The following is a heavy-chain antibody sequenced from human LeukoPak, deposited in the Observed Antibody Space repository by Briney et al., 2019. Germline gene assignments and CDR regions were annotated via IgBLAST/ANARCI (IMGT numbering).Heavy chain of an antibody. CDR1: GYSISNDYY. Sequence: SETLSLTCVVSGYSISNDYYWGWIRQPPGGGLEWIGSISHSGSTYYNPSLKSRVTVSADTSRNQFSLQLSSVAAADTAVYYCATEGGQWLVRTWGQGTLVTVSS. D-gene: IGHD6-19*01. J-gene: IGHJ5*02. CDR2: ISHSGST. CDR3: ATEGGQWLVRT. V-gene: IGHV4-38-2*01.